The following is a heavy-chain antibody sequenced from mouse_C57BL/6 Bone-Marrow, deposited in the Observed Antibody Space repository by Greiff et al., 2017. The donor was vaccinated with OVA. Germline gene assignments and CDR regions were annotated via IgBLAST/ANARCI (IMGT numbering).Heavy chain of an antibody. V-gene: IGHV7-1*01. D-gene: IGHD1-1*01. CDR1: GFTFSDFY. Sequence: EVKLVESGGGLVQSGRSLRLSCATSGFTFSDFYMEWVRQAPGKGLEWIAASRNKANDYTTEYSASVKGRFIVSRDTSQSILYLQMNALRAEDTAIYYCARDYYYGRAMDYWGQGTSVTVSS. CDR3: ARDYYYGRAMDY. J-gene: IGHJ4*01. CDR2: SRNKANDYTT.